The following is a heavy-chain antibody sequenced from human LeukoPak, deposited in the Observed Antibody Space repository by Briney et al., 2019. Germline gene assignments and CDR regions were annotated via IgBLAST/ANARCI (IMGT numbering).Heavy chain of an antibody. CDR3: ARFPCSGDSCYSGIRAFDI. CDR2: INDSGTT. V-gene: IGHV4-34*01. J-gene: IGHJ3*02. D-gene: IGHD2-21*01. CDR1: GGPLSGYY. Sequence: SETLSLTCAVYGGPLSGYYRNWLRQSPGKVLEWIGEINDSGTTNYNPSLKSRATISIDRSRKQFSLRLTSVTAADTAVYYCARFPCSGDSCYSGIRAFDIWGQGTTVIVSS.